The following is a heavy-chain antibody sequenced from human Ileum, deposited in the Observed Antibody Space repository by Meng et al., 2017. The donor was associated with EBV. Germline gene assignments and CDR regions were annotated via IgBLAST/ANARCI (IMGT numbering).Heavy chain of an antibody. CDR3: ARPIAAAGWFDP. D-gene: IGHD6-13*01. V-gene: IGHV4-39*01. J-gene: IGHJ5*02. CDR1: GGPINSSSYY. CDR2: IYYSGRT. Sequence: QPALQELGPGLVKPSVTLALTGTVSGGPINSSSYYWGWIRQPPGKGLEWIGSIYYSGRTYYNPSLKSRVTISVDTSKNQFSLKLSSVTAADTAVYYCARPIAAAGWFDPWGQGTLVTVSS.